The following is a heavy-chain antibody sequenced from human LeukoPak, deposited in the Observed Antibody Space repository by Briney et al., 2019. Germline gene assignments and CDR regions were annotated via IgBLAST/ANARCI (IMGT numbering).Heavy chain of an antibody. Sequence: SQTLSLTCTVSGGSISSGSYYWSWIRQPAGKGLEWIGRIYTSGSTYYNPSLKSRVTISVDTSKNQFSLKLSSVTAADTAVYYCARGARFPLDAFDIWGQGTMVTVSS. CDR1: GGSISSGSYY. CDR2: IYTSGST. V-gene: IGHV4-61*02. D-gene: IGHD3-10*01. CDR3: ARGARFPLDAFDI. J-gene: IGHJ3*02.